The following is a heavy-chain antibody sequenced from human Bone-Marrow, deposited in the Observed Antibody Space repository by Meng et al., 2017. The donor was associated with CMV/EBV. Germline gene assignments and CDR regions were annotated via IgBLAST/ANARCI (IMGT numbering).Heavy chain of an antibody. Sequence: SETLSLTCTVSGGSISSSSYYWGWIRQPPGKGLEWIGSIYYSGSTYHNPSLKSRVTISVDTSKNQFSLKLSSVTAADTAVYYCARVGYYYGMDVWGQGTTVTVSS. CDR2: IYYSGST. CDR1: GGSISSSSYY. CDR3: ARVGYYYGMDV. V-gene: IGHV4-39*01. J-gene: IGHJ6*01.